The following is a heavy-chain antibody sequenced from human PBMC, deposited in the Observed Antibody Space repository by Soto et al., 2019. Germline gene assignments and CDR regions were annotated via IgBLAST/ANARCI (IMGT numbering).Heavy chain of an antibody. Sequence: PSETLSLTCTVSGGPISSGDYYWSWIRQPPGKGLEWIGYIYYSGSTYYNPSLKSRVTISVDTSKNQFSLKLSSVTAADTAVYYCARETYYYDSSGYYYWFDPWGQGTLVTVSS. CDR2: IYYSGST. CDR3: ARETYYYDSSGYYYWFDP. D-gene: IGHD3-22*01. J-gene: IGHJ5*02. CDR1: GGPISSGDYY. V-gene: IGHV4-30-4*01.